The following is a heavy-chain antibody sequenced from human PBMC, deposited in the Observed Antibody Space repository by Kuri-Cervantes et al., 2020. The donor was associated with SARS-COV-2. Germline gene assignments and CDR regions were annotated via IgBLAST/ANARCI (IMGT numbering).Heavy chain of an antibody. Sequence: LSLTCAASGFTFSSYEMNWVRQASGKGLEWVSYISSSGSTIYYADSVKGRFTISRDNAKNSLYLQMNSLRAEDTALYYCAREKGSSSWPIDYWGQGTLVTVSS. V-gene: IGHV3-48*03. CDR2: ISSSGSTI. J-gene: IGHJ4*02. CDR1: GFTFSSYE. D-gene: IGHD6-13*01. CDR3: AREKGSSSWPIDY.